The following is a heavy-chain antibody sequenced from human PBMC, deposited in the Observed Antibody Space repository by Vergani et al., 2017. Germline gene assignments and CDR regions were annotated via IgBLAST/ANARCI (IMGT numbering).Heavy chain of an antibody. CDR3: ASLQAGHCTNGVCYREVGYYYCYMDV. Sequence: QVQLVQSGAEVKKPGSSVKVSCKASGGTFSSYAISWVRQAPGQGLEWMGGIIPIFGTANYAQKFQGRVTITADESTSTAYMELSSLRSEDTAVYYCASLQAGHCTNGVCYREVGYYYCYMDVWGKGTTVTVSS. V-gene: IGHV1-69*01. CDR1: GGTFSSYA. D-gene: IGHD2-8*01. CDR2: IIPIFGTA. J-gene: IGHJ6*03.